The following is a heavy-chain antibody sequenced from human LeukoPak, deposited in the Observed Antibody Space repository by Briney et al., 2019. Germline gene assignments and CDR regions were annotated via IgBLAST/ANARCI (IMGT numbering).Heavy chain of an antibody. Sequence: PSETLSLTCTVSGGSISSSSYYWGWIRQPPGKGLEWIGSIYYSGSTYYNPSLKSRVTISVDTSKNQFSLKLSSVTAADTAVYYCARAGYSYGYWGEDYWGQGTLVTVSS. V-gene: IGHV4-39*01. CDR3: ARAGYSYGYWGEDY. J-gene: IGHJ4*02. D-gene: IGHD5-18*01. CDR1: GGSISSSSYY. CDR2: IYYSGST.